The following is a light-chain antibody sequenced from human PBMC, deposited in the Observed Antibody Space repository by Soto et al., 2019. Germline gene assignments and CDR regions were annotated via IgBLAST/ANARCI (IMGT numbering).Light chain of an antibody. J-gene: IGKJ2*01. Sequence: EVVMTQSPATLSLSPGEGATLSCRSSQSVGSKFAWYQQKTGQAPRLLIYGATTRASGVPARFSGGGSGTEFTLSISCLQSEDSAVYFCQQYDAPVTFGQGTKLDIK. V-gene: IGKV3-15*01. CDR1: QSVGSK. CDR3: QQYDAPVT. CDR2: GAT.